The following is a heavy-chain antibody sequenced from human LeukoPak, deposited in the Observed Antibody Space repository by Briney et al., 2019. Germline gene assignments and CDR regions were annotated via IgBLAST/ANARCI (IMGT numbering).Heavy chain of an antibody. CDR3: ARGGGGSRSEYMDV. D-gene: IGHD2-15*01. V-gene: IGHV3-30*01. J-gene: IGHJ6*03. CDR2: ISYDGSNK. Sequence: GGSLRLPCAASGFTFSSYAMHWVRQAPGKGLEWVAVISYDGSNKYYADSVKGRFTISRDNSKDTLYLQMNSLRAKDTAVYYCARGGGGSRSEYMDVWGKGTTVTVSS. CDR1: GFTFSSYA.